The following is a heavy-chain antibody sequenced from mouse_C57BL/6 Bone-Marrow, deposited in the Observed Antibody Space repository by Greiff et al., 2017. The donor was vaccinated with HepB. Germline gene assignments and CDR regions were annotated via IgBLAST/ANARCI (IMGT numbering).Heavy chain of an antibody. CDR3: ARHGGLRRFAY. D-gene: IGHD2-4*01. CDR2: ISNGGGST. CDR1: GFTFSDYY. J-gene: IGHJ3*01. V-gene: IGHV5-12*01. Sequence: EVKLVESGGGLVQPGGSLKLSCAASGFTFSDYYMYWVRQTPEKRLEWVAYISNGGGSTYYPDTVKGRFTISRDNAKNTLYLQMSRLKSEDTAMYYCARHGGLRRFAYWGQGTLVTVSA.